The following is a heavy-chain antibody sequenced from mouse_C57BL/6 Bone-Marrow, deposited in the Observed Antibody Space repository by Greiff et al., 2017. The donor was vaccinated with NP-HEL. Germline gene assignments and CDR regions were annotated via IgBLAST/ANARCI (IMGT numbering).Heavy chain of an antibody. CDR2: IDPSDSYT. J-gene: IGHJ3*01. CDR3: AVITTVVEGFAY. V-gene: IGHV1-59*01. D-gene: IGHD1-1*01. CDR1: GYTFTSYW. Sequence: VQLQQPGAELVRPGTSVKLSCKASGYTFTSYWMHWVKQRPGQGLEWIGVIDPSDSYTNYNQKFKGKATLTVDTSSSTAYMQLSSLTSEDSAVYYCAVITTVVEGFAYWGQGTLVTVSA.